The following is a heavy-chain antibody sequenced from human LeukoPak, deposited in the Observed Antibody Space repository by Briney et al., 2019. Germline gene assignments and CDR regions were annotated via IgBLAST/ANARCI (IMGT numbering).Heavy chain of an antibody. J-gene: IGHJ2*01. V-gene: IGHV1-2*02. CDR1: GYTFTDYY. CDR2: INPNSGGT. Sequence: ASVKVSCKSSGYTFTDYYMHRVRQAPGQGREWMGWINPNSGGTNYAQKFQGRVTMTRDTSISTTYMELSRLRSDDTAVYYCARVPSGYYYWYIDLWGRGTLVTVSS. D-gene: IGHD3-22*01. CDR3: ARVPSGYYYWYIDL.